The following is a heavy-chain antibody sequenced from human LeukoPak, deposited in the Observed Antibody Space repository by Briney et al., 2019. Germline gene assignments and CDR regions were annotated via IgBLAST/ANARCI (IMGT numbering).Heavy chain of an antibody. V-gene: IGHV4-38-2*01. CDR1: GYLISTDYY. CDR2: VYHTGSA. Sequence: PSKTLSLTCDVSGYLISTDYYWGWIRKPPGKGLEWIGAVYHTGSAYYNPSLKSRVTISVGTSKNQLSLQLTSVTAADTAVYYCARGGVVVAVYFGFWGQGTLVTVSS. CDR3: ARGGVVVAVYFGF. D-gene: IGHD2-15*01. J-gene: IGHJ4*02.